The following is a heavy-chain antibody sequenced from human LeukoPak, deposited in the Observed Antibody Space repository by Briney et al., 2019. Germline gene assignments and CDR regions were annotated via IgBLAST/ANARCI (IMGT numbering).Heavy chain of an antibody. CDR2: ISSSDSTI. CDR1: GFTFSSYE. J-gene: IGHJ4*02. Sequence: GGSLRLSCAASGFTFSSYEMYWVRQAPGKGPEWGSYISSSDSTIYYADSVKGRFTISRDNAKNSLYLQMNSLRAEDTAVYYCARDYGGSSPFDYWGQGTLVTVSS. CDR3: ARDYGGSSPFDY. D-gene: IGHD4-23*01. V-gene: IGHV3-48*03.